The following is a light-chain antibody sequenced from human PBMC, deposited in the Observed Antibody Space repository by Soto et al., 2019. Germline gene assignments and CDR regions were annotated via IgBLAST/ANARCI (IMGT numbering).Light chain of an antibody. CDR1: QYINKF. Sequence: DIQNTQSPSSLSSSVGDRVTITCPSSQYINKFLNWYQQKPGKAPNLLIDTASSLQSGVPSRFSGSGSGTDFTLTISSLQPEDFATYFCQQSYNTPLTFGGGTKVDIK. J-gene: IGKJ4*01. CDR2: TAS. V-gene: IGKV1-39*01. CDR3: QQSYNTPLT.